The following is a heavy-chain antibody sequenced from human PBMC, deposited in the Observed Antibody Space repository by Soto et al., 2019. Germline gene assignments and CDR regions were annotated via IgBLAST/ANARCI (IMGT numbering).Heavy chain of an antibody. J-gene: IGHJ4*02. CDR1: GGSISSGGYY. CDR2: IYYSGST. D-gene: IGHD3-9*01. V-gene: IGHV4-31*03. Sequence: SETLSLTCTVSGGSISSGGYYWSWIRQHPGKGLEWIGYIYYSGSTYHNPSLKSRVTISVDTSKNQFSLKLSSVTAADTAVYYCARGPDYDILTGYLDYWGQGTLVTVSS. CDR3: ARGPDYDILTGYLDY.